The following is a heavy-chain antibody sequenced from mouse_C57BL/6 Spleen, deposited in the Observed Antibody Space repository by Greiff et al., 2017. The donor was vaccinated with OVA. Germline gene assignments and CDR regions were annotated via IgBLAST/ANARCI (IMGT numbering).Heavy chain of an antibody. Sequence: VQGVESGPGLVQPSQSLSITCTVSGFSLTSYGVHWVRQSPGKGLEWLGVIWRGGSTDYNAAFMSRLSITKDNSKSQVFFKMNSLQADDTAIYYGAKKGDYDKRRDYAMDYWGQGTSVTVSS. CDR1: GFSLTSYG. J-gene: IGHJ4*01. CDR2: IWRGGST. CDR3: AKKGDYDKRRDYAMDY. V-gene: IGHV2-5*01. D-gene: IGHD2-4*01.